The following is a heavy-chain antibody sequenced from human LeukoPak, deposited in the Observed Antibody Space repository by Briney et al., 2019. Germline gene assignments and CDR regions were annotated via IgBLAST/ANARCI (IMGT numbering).Heavy chain of an antibody. D-gene: IGHD2-15*01. Sequence: ASVKVSCKASGYTFTSYDINWVRQATGQGLEWMGWMNPNSGNTGYAQKFQGRVTMTRNTSISTAYMELSSLRSEDTAVYYCARGDEAYCSGRSCYPSYWGQGTLVTVSS. CDR3: ARGDEAYCSGRSCYPSY. CDR2: MNPNSGNT. J-gene: IGHJ4*02. CDR1: GYTFTSYD. V-gene: IGHV1-8*01.